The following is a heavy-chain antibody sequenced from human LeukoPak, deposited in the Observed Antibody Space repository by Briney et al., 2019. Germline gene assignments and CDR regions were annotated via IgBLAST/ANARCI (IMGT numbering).Heavy chain of an antibody. CDR2: ISGYNGNT. J-gene: IGHJ4*02. CDR3: ARDRRRYYSGSGSYSPDY. Sequence: ASVKVSCKASVYTFTSYGISWVRQAPGQGLEWMGWISGYNGNTKYAQNLQGRVTMTTDTSTSTAYMELRTLRSDDTAVYYCARDRRRYYSGSGSYSPDYWGQGTLVTVSS. CDR1: VYTFTSYG. D-gene: IGHD3-10*01. V-gene: IGHV1-18*01.